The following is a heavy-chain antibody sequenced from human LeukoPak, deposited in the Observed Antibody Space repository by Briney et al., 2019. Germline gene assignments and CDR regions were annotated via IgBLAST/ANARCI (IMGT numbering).Heavy chain of an antibody. D-gene: IGHD2-2*01. CDR2: ISYDESDK. CDR3: TRENIIAAPPAKYYYGMNV. J-gene: IGHJ6*02. V-gene: IGHV3-30*04. Sequence: GRSLRLSCAASGFTFSSFAMHWVRQAPGKGLEWVAVISYDESDKYYADSVKGRFTISRDNTKYILFLQMNSLRAEDTALYYCTRENIIAAPPAKYYYGMNVWGQGTTVTVS. CDR1: GFTFSSFA.